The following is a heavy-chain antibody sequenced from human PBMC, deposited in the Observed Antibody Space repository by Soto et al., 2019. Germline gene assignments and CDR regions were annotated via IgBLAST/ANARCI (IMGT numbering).Heavy chain of an antibody. D-gene: IGHD6-13*01. CDR1: GFTFSNYW. CDR3: TRDHYSSSYY. CDR2: INSDGSGT. Sequence: GRALRRSCADSGFTFSNYWMHWVRQAPGKGLVWVSRINSDGSGTTYADSVKGRFTISRDNAKNTLYLQMNSLRAEDTAVYYCTRDHYSSSYYWGQGTPVTVSS. J-gene: IGHJ4*02. V-gene: IGHV3-74*01.